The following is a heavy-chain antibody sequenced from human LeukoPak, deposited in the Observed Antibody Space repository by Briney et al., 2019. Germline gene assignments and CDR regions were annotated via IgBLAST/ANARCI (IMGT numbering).Heavy chain of an antibody. V-gene: IGHV3-74*01. D-gene: IGHD3-22*01. J-gene: IGHJ4*02. Sequence: GGSLRLSCAASGFTVSSNYMSWVRQAPGKGLVWVSRINNHGSATNYADSVKGRFTVSRDNAQNTLYLQMSSLRAEDTAVYYCARSAFYGGTGYYYDYWGQGALVTVSS. CDR1: GFTVSSNY. CDR3: ARSAFYGGTGYYYDY. CDR2: INNHGSAT.